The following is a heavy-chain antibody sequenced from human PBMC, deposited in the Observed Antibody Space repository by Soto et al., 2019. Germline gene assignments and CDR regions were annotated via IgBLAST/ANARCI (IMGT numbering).Heavy chain of an antibody. Sequence: QVQLVQSGAEVKKPGSSVKVSCKASGGTFSSYAISWVRQAPGQGLEWMGGIIPIFGTANYAQKFQGRVTITADESTSTAYMELSSLRSEDTAVYYCASGWASVVPAAIVGYYYGMDVWGQGTTVTVSS. V-gene: IGHV1-69*01. CDR2: IIPIFGTA. CDR3: ASGWASVVPAAIVGYYYGMDV. J-gene: IGHJ6*02. CDR1: GGTFSSYA. D-gene: IGHD2-2*01.